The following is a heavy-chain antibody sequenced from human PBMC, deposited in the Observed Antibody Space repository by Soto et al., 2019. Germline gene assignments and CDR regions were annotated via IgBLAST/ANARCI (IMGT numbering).Heavy chain of an antibody. CDR1: GFSLTTGKMG. CDR3: ARMNVDSYQFYYAMDV. J-gene: IGHJ6*02. Sequence: SGPTLVNPTETLTLTCTVSGFSLTTGKMGVSGIRQPPGKSLEWLAHIFSDNERSYSTSLQGRLTISKDTSGSQVVLSMTNVDPVDTATYYCARMNVDSYQFYYAMDVWGQGTTVTV. V-gene: IGHV2-26*01. CDR2: IFSDNER. D-gene: IGHD4-17*01.